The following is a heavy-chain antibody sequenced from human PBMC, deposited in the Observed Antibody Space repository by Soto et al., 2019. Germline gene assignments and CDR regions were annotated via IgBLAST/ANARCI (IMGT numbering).Heavy chain of an antibody. V-gene: IGHV3-30*18. J-gene: IGHJ6*02. CDR2: ISYDGSNK. CDR3: AKDSSSYGMDV. Sequence: GGSLRLSCAASGFTFSSYGMHWVRQAPGKGLEWVAAISYDGSNKYYADSVKGRFTISRDNSKNTLYLQMNSLRAEDTAVYYCAKDSSSYGMDVWGQGTTVTVSS. D-gene: IGHD6-6*01. CDR1: GFTFSSYG.